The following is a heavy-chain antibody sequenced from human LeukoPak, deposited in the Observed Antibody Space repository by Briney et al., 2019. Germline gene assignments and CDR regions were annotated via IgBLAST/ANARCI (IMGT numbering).Heavy chain of an antibody. V-gene: IGHV1-8*01. J-gene: IGHJ4*02. CDR1: GYTFTSYD. CDR3: ARASRLDSSGYYYAAPNDY. Sequence: ASVKVSCKASGYTFTSYDINWVRQATGQGLEWMGWMNPNSGNTGYAQKFQGRVTMTRNTSISTAYMELSSLRSEDTAVYYCARASRLDSSGYYYAAPNDYWGQGTLVTVSS. CDR2: MNPNSGNT. D-gene: IGHD3-22*01.